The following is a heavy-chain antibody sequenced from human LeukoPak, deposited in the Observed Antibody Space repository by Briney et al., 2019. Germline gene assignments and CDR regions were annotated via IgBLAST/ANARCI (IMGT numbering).Heavy chain of an antibody. D-gene: IGHD6-13*01. CDR1: GFTFSSYS. Sequence: SGGSLRLSCAASGFTFSSYSKNWVRQAPGKGLEWVSSISSSSSYIYYADSVKGRFTISRGNAKNSLYLQMNSLRAEDTAVYYCARVGPIAAAGTWGQGTLVTVSS. CDR2: ISSSSSYI. CDR3: ARVGPIAAAGT. V-gene: IGHV3-21*01. J-gene: IGHJ4*02.